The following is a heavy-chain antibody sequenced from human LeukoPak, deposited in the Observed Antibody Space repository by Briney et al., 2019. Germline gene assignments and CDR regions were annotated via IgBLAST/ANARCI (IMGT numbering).Heavy chain of an antibody. J-gene: IGHJ3*02. CDR2: INPNSGGT. CDR3: ARKGVKEMATIWYAFDI. CDR1: GGTFSSYA. D-gene: IGHD5-24*01. Sequence: GASVKVSCKASGGTFSSYAIYWVRQAPGQGLEWMGWINPNSGGTNYAQKFQGRVTMTRDTSISTAYMELSRLRSDDTAVYYCARKGVKEMATIWYAFDIWGQGTMVTVSS. V-gene: IGHV1-2*02.